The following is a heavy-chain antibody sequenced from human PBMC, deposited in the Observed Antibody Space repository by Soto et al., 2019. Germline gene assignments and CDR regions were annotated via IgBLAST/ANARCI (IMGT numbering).Heavy chain of an antibody. J-gene: IGHJ4*01. Sequence: QVQLQESGPGLVKPSETLSLTCTVSGGSISSYYWSWIRQPPGKGLEWIGYIYYSGSTNYNPSLKSRVTISVDTSKNQFSLKLSSVTAADTAVYYCARHAYCTNGVCYDFDYWGQEPWSPSPQ. CDR1: GGSISSYY. CDR3: ARHAYCTNGVCYDFDY. D-gene: IGHD2-8*01. V-gene: IGHV4-59*08. CDR2: IYYSGST.